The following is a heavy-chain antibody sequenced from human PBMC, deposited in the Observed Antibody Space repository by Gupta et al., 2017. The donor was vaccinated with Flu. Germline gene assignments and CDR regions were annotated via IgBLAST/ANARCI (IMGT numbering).Heavy chain of an antibody. Sequence: GFIFSNYVMHWVRQAPGKGLEWVAKISYDGNTKYYTDAVKGRFTVSRDNSKNTLYLDVNSLETGDTAVYFCAKNDWVMGDTGYLDYWGQGTLVSVSS. D-gene: IGHD1-26*01. V-gene: IGHV3-30*18. CDR1: GFIFSNYV. CDR2: ISYDGNTK. CDR3: AKNDWVMGDTGYLDY. J-gene: IGHJ4*02.